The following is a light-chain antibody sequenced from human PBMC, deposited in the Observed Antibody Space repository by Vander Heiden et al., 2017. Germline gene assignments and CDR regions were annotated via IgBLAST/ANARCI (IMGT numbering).Light chain of an antibody. CDR3: SSYTSSSTLYV. CDR1: SSDVGGYKY. J-gene: IGLJ1*01. V-gene: IGLV2-14*03. Sequence: QSALTQPASVSGSPGPSITISCTGTSSDVGGYKYVSWYQQHPGKAPKLMIYDVSNRPSGVSNRFSGSKSGNTASLTISGLQAEDEADYYCSSYTSSSTLYVFGTGTKVTVL. CDR2: DVS.